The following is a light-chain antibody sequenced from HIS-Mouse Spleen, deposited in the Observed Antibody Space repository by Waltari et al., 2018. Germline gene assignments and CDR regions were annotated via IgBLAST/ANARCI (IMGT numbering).Light chain of an antibody. CDR2: EGS. CDR3: CSYAGSSTYV. Sequence: QSALTQPASVSGSPGQSITISCTGTSSDVGSYNLVSWYQQHPGKAPQPMIYEGSKRPSGVSNRVSGSKSGNTASLTISGLQAEDEADYYCCSYAGSSTYVFGTGTKVTVL. J-gene: IGLJ1*01. V-gene: IGLV2-23*01. CDR1: SSDVGSYNL.